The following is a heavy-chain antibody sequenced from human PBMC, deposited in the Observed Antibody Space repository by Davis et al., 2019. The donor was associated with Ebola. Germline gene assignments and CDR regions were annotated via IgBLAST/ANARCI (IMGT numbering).Heavy chain of an antibody. J-gene: IGHJ6*03. V-gene: IGHV4-59*01. D-gene: IGHD2-2*01. Sequence: MPSETLSLTCTVSGGSISSYYWSWIRQPPGKRLEWIGYIYYSGSTNYNPSLKSRVTISVDTSKNQFSLKLSSVTAADTAVYYCARGRSSPRDYYYYMDVWGKGTTVTVSS. CDR3: ARGRSSPRDYYYYMDV. CDR1: GGSISSYY. CDR2: IYYSGST.